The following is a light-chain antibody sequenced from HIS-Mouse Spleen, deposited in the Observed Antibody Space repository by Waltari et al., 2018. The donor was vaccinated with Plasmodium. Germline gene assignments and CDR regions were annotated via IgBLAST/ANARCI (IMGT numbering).Light chain of an antibody. J-gene: IGLJ2*01. V-gene: IGLV2-8*01. Sequence: QSALTPPPSASGSPGQSVTISCTGTSSDVVGYNYFSWYQQHPGKAPKLMFYEVSKRPSGVPDRFSGSKSGNTASLTVSGLQAEDEADYYCSSYAGSNNLVFGGGTKLTVL. CDR2: EVS. CDR1: SSDVVGYNY. CDR3: SSYAGSNNLV.